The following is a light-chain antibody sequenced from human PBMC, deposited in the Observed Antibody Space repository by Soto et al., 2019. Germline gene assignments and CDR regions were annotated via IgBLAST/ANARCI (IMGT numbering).Light chain of an antibody. CDR3: SSYAGDITFYV. CDR2: EVN. J-gene: IGLJ1*01. Sequence: QSALTQPASVSGSPGQSITISCTGTSSDVGTYTLVSWYQQHPGKAPKLVIYEVNKRPAGVSKRFSGSKSGDTASLTISGLQAEDEADYYCSSYAGDITFYVFGNGTKVTVL. V-gene: IGLV2-23*02. CDR1: SSDVGTYTL.